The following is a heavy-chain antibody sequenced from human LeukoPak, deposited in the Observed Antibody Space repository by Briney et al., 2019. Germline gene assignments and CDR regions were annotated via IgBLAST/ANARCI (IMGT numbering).Heavy chain of an antibody. D-gene: IGHD6-13*01. CDR3: ARGYSSNWYFDY. CDR2: ISYDGINK. V-gene: IGHV3-30-3*01. Sequence: GGSLRLSCAASGFTFSSYAVLWVRQAPGKGLVWVAVISYDGINKYYADSVQGRFTISRDNSKNTLYVQMNSLRAEDTVVYFCARGYSSNWYFDYWGQGTLVTVSS. J-gene: IGHJ4*02. CDR1: GFTFSSYA.